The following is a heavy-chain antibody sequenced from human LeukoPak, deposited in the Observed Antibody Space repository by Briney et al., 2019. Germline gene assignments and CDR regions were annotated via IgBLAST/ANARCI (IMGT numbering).Heavy chain of an antibody. CDR2: INPNSGGT. V-gene: IGHV1-2*06. CDR3: AREFGRGDGDAFDI. CDR1: GYTFTGYY. J-gene: IGHJ3*02. D-gene: IGHD5-24*01. Sequence: VASVKVSCKASGYTFTGYYMHWVRQAPGQGLEWMGRINPNSGGTNYAQKFQGRVTMTRDTSISTAYMELSRLRSDDTAVYYCAREFGRGDGDAFDIWGQGTMVTVSS.